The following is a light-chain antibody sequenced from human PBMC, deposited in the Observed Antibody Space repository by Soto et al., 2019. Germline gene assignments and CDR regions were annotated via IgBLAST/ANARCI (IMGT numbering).Light chain of an antibody. Sequence: DIQMTQSPSTLSASVGDRVTITCRSSQSISSWLAWYQQKPGKAPKLLIYKASSLESGVPSRFSGSGSWTEFTLTISSLQPDDFATSYCQQYNSYSRTFGQVTKVEIK. CDR1: QSISSW. V-gene: IGKV1-5*03. CDR3: QQYNSYSRT. J-gene: IGKJ1*01. CDR2: KAS.